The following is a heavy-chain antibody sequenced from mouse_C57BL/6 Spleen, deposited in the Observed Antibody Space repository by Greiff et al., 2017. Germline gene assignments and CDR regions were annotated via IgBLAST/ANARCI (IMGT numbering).Heavy chain of an antibody. CDR2: IRSKSNNYAT. J-gene: IGHJ4*01. CDR3: VRQGGYYGLDY. V-gene: IGHV10-1*01. CDR1: GFSFNTYA. Sequence: EVQLVESGGGLVQPKGSLKLSCAASGFSFNTYAMNWVRQAPGKGLEWVARIRSKSNNYATYYADSVKDRFTISRDDSESMLYLQMNNLKTEDTAMYYCVRQGGYYGLDYWGQGTSVTVSS.